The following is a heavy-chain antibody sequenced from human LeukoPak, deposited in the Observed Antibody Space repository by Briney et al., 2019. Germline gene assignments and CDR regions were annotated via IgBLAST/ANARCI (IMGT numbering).Heavy chain of an antibody. CDR2: IRGSGGST. V-gene: IGHV3-23*01. Sequence: PRGSLRLSCAASGFTFSSYAMSWVRQAPGKGLEWVSAIRGSGGSTYYADSVTGRFTISRDNSKNTLYLQMNSLRAEDTAVYYCAKDRAPNDYGDLSYWGQGTLVTVSS. CDR3: AKDRAPNDYGDLSY. CDR1: GFTFSSYA. J-gene: IGHJ4*02. D-gene: IGHD4-17*01.